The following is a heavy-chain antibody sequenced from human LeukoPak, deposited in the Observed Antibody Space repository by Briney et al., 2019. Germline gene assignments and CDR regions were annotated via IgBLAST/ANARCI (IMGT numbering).Heavy chain of an antibody. J-gene: IGHJ4*02. Sequence: ASVKVSCKASGGTFISYAISWVRQAPGQGLEWMGGIIPIFGTANYAQKFQGRVTITADESTSTAYMELSSLRSEDTAVYYCARDLSIVGATTWGQGTLVTVSS. CDR3: ARDLSIVGATT. D-gene: IGHD1-26*01. V-gene: IGHV1-69*13. CDR1: GGTFISYA. CDR2: IIPIFGTA.